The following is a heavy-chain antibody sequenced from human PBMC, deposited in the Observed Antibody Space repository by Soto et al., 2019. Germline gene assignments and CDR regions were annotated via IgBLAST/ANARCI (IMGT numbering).Heavy chain of an antibody. D-gene: IGHD2-2*01. V-gene: IGHV3-30*18. J-gene: IGHJ6*02. Sequence: QVQLVESGGGVVQPGRSLRLSCAASGFTFSNYVMHWVRQAPGKGLEWVAVISYDGSNKYYADSLRGRFTISRDNSNNTLFLQMNSLRPEDTAVYYCAKDQYQLIRRCYGLDVWGQGTTVTVSS. CDR3: AKDQYQLIRRCYGLDV. CDR2: ISYDGSNK. CDR1: GFTFSNYV.